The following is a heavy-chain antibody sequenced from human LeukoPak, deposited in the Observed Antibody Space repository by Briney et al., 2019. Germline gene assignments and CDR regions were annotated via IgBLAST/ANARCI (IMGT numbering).Heavy chain of an antibody. D-gene: IGHD2-8*01. J-gene: IGHJ5*02. Sequence: GASVKVSCKASGYTFTTYDINWVRQAPGQGLEWMGWMNPNSGNKGYAQKFQGRVTMTRNTSISTAYMELISLRSEDTAVYYCARVFCVHGVCYTGDWFDPWGQGTLVTVSS. V-gene: IGHV1-8*01. CDR1: GYTFTTYD. CDR3: ARVFCVHGVCYTGDWFDP. CDR2: MNPNSGNK.